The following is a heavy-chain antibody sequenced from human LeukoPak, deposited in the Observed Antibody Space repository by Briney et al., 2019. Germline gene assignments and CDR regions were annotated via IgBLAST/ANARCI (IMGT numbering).Heavy chain of an antibody. V-gene: IGHV3-7*01. CDR3: ARDGSSGWYYFEY. J-gene: IGHJ4*02. CDR1: GFTFSNYW. Sequence: PGGSLRLSCAASGFTFSNYWMSWVRQAPGKGLEWVANINQGGSEKNYVFSGKGGFTISRDNAKNSLSLQINRLRADDTAVYYCARDGSSGWYYFEYLGQGTLVTVSS. D-gene: IGHD6-19*01. CDR2: INQGGSEK.